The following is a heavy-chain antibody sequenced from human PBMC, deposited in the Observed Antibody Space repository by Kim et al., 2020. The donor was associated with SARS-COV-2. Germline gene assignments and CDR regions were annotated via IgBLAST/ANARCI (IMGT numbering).Heavy chain of an antibody. D-gene: IGHD3-10*01. V-gene: IGHV1-3*01. CDR3: ARPTDGSGFDY. Sequence: ASVKVSCKASGYTFTSYAMHWVRQAPGQRLEWMGWINAGNGNTKYSQKFQGRVTITRDTSASTAYMELSSLRSEDTALYYCARPTDGSGFDYWGQGTLVTVSS. CDR1: GYTFTSYA. CDR2: INAGNGNT. J-gene: IGHJ4*02.